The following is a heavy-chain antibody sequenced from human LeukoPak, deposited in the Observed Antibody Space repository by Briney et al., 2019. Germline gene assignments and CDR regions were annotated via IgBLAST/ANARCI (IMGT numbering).Heavy chain of an antibody. V-gene: IGHV4-59*08. D-gene: IGHD3-10*01. CDR2: ISYSEST. J-gene: IGHJ4*02. CDR1: GGSISSYS. Sequence: SETLSLTCSVSGGSISSYSWTWIRQSPGKGLEWIGNISYSESTNYNPSLKSRVTISVDTSKNQFSLKLTSVTAADTAVYYCASHGRRMVRGNYYFDYWGQGTLVTVSS. CDR3: ASHGRRMVRGNYYFDY.